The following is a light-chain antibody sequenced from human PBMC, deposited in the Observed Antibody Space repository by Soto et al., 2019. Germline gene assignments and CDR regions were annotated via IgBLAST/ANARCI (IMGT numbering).Light chain of an antibody. CDR2: GVS. V-gene: IGKV3-20*01. Sequence: EIVLTQSPATLSLSPLEIATLSFVASQSVSSNYFAWYQQKPGQAPRLLIYGVSSRATGIPDRFSGSGSGTDFTLTISRLEPEDFAVYYCEQYGSSPRTFGQGTKVDI. CDR3: EQYGSSPRT. J-gene: IGKJ1*01. CDR1: QSVSSNY.